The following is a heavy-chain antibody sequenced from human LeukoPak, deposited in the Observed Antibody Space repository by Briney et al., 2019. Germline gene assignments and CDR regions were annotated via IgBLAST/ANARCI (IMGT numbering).Heavy chain of an antibody. D-gene: IGHD3-22*01. Sequence: PSETLSLTCTVSGGSISSSSYYWGWIRQPPGKGLEWIGSIYYSGSTYYNPSLKSRVTISVDTSKNQFSLKLSSVTAADTAVYYCATEGVVVTDDAFDIWGQGTMVTVSS. CDR1: GGSISSSSYY. J-gene: IGHJ3*02. V-gene: IGHV4-39*07. CDR3: ATEGVVVTDDAFDI. CDR2: IYYSGST.